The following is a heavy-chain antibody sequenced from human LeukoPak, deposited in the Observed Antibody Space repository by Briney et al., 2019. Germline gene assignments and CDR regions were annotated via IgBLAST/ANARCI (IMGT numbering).Heavy chain of an antibody. Sequence: GSSVKVSCKASGGTFSSYAISWVRQAPGQGLEWMGRIIPILGIANYAQKFQGRVTITADKSTSTAYMELSSLISEDTAVYYCARGIYSYGRPVPGGLHLWGQGTLVTVSS. CDR1: GGTFSSYA. V-gene: IGHV1-69*04. D-gene: IGHD5-18*01. J-gene: IGHJ4*02. CDR3: ARGIYSYGRPVPGGLHL. CDR2: IIPILGIA.